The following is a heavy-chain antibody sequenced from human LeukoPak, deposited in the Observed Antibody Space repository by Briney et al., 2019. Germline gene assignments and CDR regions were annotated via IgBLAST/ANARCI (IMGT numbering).Heavy chain of an antibody. CDR3: ARARPWDSSRSYYFGMDV. D-gene: IGHD3-22*01. J-gene: IGHJ6*02. CDR2: ILANGTP. V-gene: IGHV3-23*01. CDR1: GFTLSSYT. Sequence: PGGSLRLSCAASGFTLSSYTVNWVRQAPGKGLEWVSVILANGTPFYADSVRGRFSISRDSSKNTVYLQMNSLRDEDTAVYYCARARPWDSSRSYYFGMDVWGHGTTVTVSS.